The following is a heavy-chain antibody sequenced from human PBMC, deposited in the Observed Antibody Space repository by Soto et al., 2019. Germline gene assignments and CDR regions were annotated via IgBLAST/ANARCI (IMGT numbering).Heavy chain of an antibody. V-gene: IGHV3-23*01. CDR3: ATDLQQEPLNQLGPFFDY. CDR1: RFTLSSYA. Sequence: GGSLRLACAASRFTLSSYAMGWVRQAPGKGLEWVSAISGRGGSTYYADSVKGRFTISRDNSKNTLYLQMNSLRAEDTAVYYCATDLQQEPLNQLGPFFDYWGQGTLVTVSS. CDR2: ISGRGGST. D-gene: IGHD2-2*01. J-gene: IGHJ4*02.